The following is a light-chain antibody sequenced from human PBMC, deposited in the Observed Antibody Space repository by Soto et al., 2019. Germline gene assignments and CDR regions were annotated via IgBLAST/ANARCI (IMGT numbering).Light chain of an antibody. CDR3: QQYNIYPLT. Sequence: DVQMTQSPSSLSASVGDRVTITCRASQDINSWLAWYQQKPEKAPKSLIHAASSLQTGTPSRFGGTGPVTEFTLTISSLQPEDSANYYCQQYNIYPLTCGGGTKVEIK. V-gene: IGKV1D-16*01. J-gene: IGKJ4*01. CDR2: AAS. CDR1: QDINSW.